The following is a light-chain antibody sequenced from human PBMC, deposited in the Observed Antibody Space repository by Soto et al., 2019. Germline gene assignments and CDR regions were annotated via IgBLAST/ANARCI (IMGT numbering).Light chain of an antibody. J-gene: IGKJ2*01. CDR1: QGIGTW. Sequence: DIQMTQSPSSVSASVGDRVTITCRASQGIGTWLAWYQQKPGRAPKLLIYDASNLQSGVPSRFSGSGSGTDFTLTISSLQPEDFATYYCQQSNSFPFTFGQGTRLDIK. CDR2: DAS. CDR3: QQSNSFPFT. V-gene: IGKV1-12*01.